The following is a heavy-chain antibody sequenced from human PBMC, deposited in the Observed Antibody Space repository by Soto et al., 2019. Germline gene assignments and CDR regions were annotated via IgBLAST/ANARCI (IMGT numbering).Heavy chain of an antibody. V-gene: IGHV1-2*04. CDR3: ARAVGATRLDGMDV. CDR2: INPNSGGT. CDR1: GYTFTGYY. Sequence: ASVKVSCKASGYTFTGYYMHWVRQAPGQGLEWMGWINPNSGGTNYAQKFQGWVTMTRDTSISTAYMELSRLRSDDTAVYYCARAVGATRLDGMDVWGQGTTVTVSS. J-gene: IGHJ6*02. D-gene: IGHD1-26*01.